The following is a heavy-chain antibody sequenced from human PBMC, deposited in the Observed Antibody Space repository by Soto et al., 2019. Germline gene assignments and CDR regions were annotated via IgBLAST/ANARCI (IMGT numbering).Heavy chain of an antibody. D-gene: IGHD2-21*01. CDR2: FDPEEGER. V-gene: IGHV1-24*01. J-gene: IGHJ4*02. CDR1: GYTLSELS. Sequence: ASVKVSCKVSGYTLSELSMHWVRQAPGKGPEWVGEFDPEEGERINAQKFQGRVTVTGDRSTNTVYMELRSLSYEDTALYYCSSVVGYLAALDYWGPGTLVTVSS. CDR3: SSVVGYLAALDY.